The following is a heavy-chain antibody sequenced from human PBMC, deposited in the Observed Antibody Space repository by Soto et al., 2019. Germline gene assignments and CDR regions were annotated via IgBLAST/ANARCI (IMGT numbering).Heavy chain of an antibody. J-gene: IGHJ3*02. CDR3: AHRHELGSFDI. CDR2: IYWNDDK. V-gene: IGHV2-5*01. Sequence: SGPTLVNPTQTLTLTCTFSGFSLSTRAVGVGWIRQPPGKALEWLALIYWNDDKRYSPSLKNRLTITKDTSKNHVVLTMTNMDPVDTATYFCAHRHELGSFDIWGQGTKVTVSS. CDR1: GFSLSTRAVG. D-gene: IGHD1-26*01.